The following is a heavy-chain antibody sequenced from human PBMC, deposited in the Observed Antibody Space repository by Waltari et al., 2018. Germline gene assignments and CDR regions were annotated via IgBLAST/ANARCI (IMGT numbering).Heavy chain of an antibody. CDR2: ISYNGRNI. D-gene: IGHD3-22*01. V-gene: IGHV3-30*04. CDR1: EFTFSSYA. Sequence: QVQLVASGGGVVQPGRSLRLSCAASEFTFSSYAMHWVRQAPGKGLEWVAVISYNGRNIYYVDSVKGRFTISRDNSKKTLYMQMNSLRVEDTAVYYCARDYCDRSNCHGMDVWGQGTTVTVSS. J-gene: IGHJ6*02. CDR3: ARDYCDRSNCHGMDV.